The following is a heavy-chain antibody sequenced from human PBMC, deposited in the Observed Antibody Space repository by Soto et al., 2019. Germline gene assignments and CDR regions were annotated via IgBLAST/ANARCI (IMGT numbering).Heavy chain of an antibody. V-gene: IGHV3-9*01. J-gene: IGHJ4*02. D-gene: IGHD2-15*01. CDR2: ISWNSGSI. CDR3: AKDGARRGNSSCYYGR. Sequence: GGSLRLSCAASGFTFDEYAMHWVRQAPGKGLEWVSGISWNSGSIGYTDSVKGRFAISRDNAKNSLYLQMHSLRDEDKALYYCAKDGARRGNSSCYYGRWGQETLVTVSS. CDR1: GFTFDEYA.